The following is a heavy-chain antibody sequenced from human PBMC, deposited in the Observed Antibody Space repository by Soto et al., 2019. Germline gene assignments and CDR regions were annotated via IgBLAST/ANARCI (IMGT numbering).Heavy chain of an antibody. CDR3: AKEFGSTWIDH. V-gene: IGHV3-30*18. D-gene: IGHD6-13*01. J-gene: IGHJ4*02. CDR2: MSYDGTKE. CDR1: GVTFKDYG. Sequence: GGSLRLSCGAPGVTFKDYGMHWVRQAPGKGLEWVAAMSYDGTKEYYADSVKGRFTISRDSSRNTLFLQLNSLRAEDTAVYYCAKEFGSTWIDHWGEGTLVTVSS.